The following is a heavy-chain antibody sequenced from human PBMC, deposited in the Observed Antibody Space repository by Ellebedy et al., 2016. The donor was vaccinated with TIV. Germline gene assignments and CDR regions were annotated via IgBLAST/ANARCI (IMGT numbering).Heavy chain of an antibody. CDR3: STLFDGSGYSSDS. Sequence: MPSETLSPTCAVPGASINSGTYYWVWIRQPPGKGLEWIGSIYYTGTTYYNPSLKSRVTISVDSVNQFSLKLISVTVADTAMYYCSTLFDGSGYSSDSWGQGALVTVSA. CDR1: GASINSGTYY. V-gene: IGHV4-39*07. CDR2: IYYTGTT. D-gene: IGHD3-22*01. J-gene: IGHJ4*02.